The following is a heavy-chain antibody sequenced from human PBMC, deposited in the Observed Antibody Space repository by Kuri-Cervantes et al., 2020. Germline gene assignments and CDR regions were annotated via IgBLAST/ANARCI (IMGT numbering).Heavy chain of an antibody. CDR1: GFTFSKYG. V-gene: IGHV1-46*01. D-gene: IGHD5-24*01. CDR2: INPSGGST. CDR3: ARDHREMATITPYY. Sequence: CAASGFTFSKYGMHWVRQAPGQGLEWMGIINPSGGSTSYAQKFQGRVTMTRDTSTSTVYMELSSLRSEDTAVYYCARDHREMATITPYYWGQGTLVTVSS. J-gene: IGHJ4*02.